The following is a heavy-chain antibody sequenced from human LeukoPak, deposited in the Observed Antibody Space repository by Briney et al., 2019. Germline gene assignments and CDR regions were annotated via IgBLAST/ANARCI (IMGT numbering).Heavy chain of an antibody. Sequence: GASVKVSCNASGYTFTGYYMHWVRQAPGQGLEWMGRINPNSGGTNYAQKFQGRVTMTRDTSISTAYMELSRLRSDDTAVYYCARVGVGYCSGGSCYSETFDPWGQGTLVTVSS. D-gene: IGHD2-15*01. CDR2: INPNSGGT. CDR3: ARVGVGYCSGGSCYSETFDP. CDR1: GYTFTGYY. J-gene: IGHJ5*02. V-gene: IGHV1-2*06.